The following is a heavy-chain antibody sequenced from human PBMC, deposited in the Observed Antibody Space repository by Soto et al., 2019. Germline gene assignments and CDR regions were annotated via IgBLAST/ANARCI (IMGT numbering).Heavy chain of an antibody. J-gene: IGHJ4*02. CDR1: GGSISSYY. CDR3: ARGYYDSSGYYYPGY. D-gene: IGHD3-22*01. V-gene: IGHV4-59*01. Sequence: SETLSLTCTVSGGSISSYYWSWIRQPPGKGLEWIGYIYYSGSTNYNPSLKSRVTISVDTSKNQFSLKLSSVTAADTAVYYCARGYYDSSGYYYPGYWGQGTLVTVSS. CDR2: IYYSGST.